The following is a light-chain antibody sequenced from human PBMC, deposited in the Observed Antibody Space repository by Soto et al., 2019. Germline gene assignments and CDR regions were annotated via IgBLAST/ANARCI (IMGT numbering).Light chain of an antibody. J-gene: IGKJ2*01. Sequence: DIVMTQTPLSSPVTLGQAASISCRSSQGLVHSDGNTYLSWLQQRPGQPPRLLIYKISNRLSGVPDRFSGSGAGTDFTLKISRVDPGDVGGYYCMQASQPPYTFGQATKLDIK. CDR3: MQASQPPYT. CDR1: QGLVHSDGNTY. V-gene: IGKV2-24*01. CDR2: KIS.